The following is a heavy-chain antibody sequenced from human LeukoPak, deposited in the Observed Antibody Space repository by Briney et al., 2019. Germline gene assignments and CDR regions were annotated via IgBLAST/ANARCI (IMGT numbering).Heavy chain of an antibody. D-gene: IGHD4-17*01. J-gene: IGHJ2*01. CDR2: ISSSSSYI. CDR1: GFTFSSYS. V-gene: IGHV3-21*01. Sequence: GGSLRLSCAASGFTFSSYSMNWVRQAPGKGLEWVSSISSSSSYIYYADSVKGRFTISRDNAKNSLYLQMNSLRAEDTAVYYCAPTVTTQSTSRRDWYFDLWGRGTLVTVSS. CDR3: APTVTTQSTSRRDWYFDL.